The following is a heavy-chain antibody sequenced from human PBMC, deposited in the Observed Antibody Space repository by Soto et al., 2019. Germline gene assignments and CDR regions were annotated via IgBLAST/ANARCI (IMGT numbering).Heavy chain of an antibody. Sequence: EVQLVYSGGGLVQPGGSLRLSCAASGFTFSSYWMHWVRQAPGKGLVWVSRIDTDGRRTNYADSVEGRFTISRDNAKNTLYLQMNSLRADDTAVYYCARDLYYDSDASWGQGTLVTVSS. V-gene: IGHV3-74*01. CDR1: GFTFSSYW. CDR2: IDTDGRRT. D-gene: IGHD3-22*01. CDR3: ARDLYYDSDAS. J-gene: IGHJ5*02.